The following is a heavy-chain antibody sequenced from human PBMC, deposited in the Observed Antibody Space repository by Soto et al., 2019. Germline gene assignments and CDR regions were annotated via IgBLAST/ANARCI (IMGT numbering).Heavy chain of an antibody. V-gene: IGHV1-69*13. CDR2: IIPIFGTA. CDR3: ASGYSSSWRRNGISNRFDT. D-gene: IGHD6-13*01. CDR1: GGTFSSYA. J-gene: IGHJ5*02. Sequence: GASVKVSCKASGGTFSSYAISWVRQAPGQGLEWMGGIIPIFGTANYAQKFQGRVTITADESTSTAYMELSSLRSEDTAVYYCASGYSSSWRRNGISNRFDTCGQGTLVT.